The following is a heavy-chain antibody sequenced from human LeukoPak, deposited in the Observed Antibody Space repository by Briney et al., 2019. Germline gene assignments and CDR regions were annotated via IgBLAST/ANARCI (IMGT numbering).Heavy chain of an antibody. CDR1: GGTFSSYA. J-gene: IGHJ3*02. CDR3: ARDLPYFVVPAAIKGIAVASDAFDI. CDR2: IIPIFGTA. D-gene: IGHD2-2*02. V-gene: IGHV1-69*06. Sequence: SVKVSCKASGGTFSSYAISWVRQAPGQGLEWMGGIIPIFGTANYAQKFQGRVTITADKSTSTAYMELSSLRSEDTAVYYCARDLPYFVVPAAIKGIAVASDAFDIWGQGTMVTVSS.